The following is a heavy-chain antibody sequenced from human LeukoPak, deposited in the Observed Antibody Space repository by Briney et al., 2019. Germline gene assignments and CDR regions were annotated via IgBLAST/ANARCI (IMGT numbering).Heavy chain of an antibody. D-gene: IGHD6-13*01. J-gene: IGHJ4*02. CDR3: AKDLQGSPSSSGD. Sequence: QPGRSLRLSCSASGFTFDDYAMHWVRPAPGKGLEWVSGISWNSGSIGYADSVKGRFTISRDNAKNSLYLLMNSLRAEDTALYYCAKDLQGSPSSSGDWGQGTLVTVSS. CDR2: ISWNSGSI. CDR1: GFTFDDYA. V-gene: IGHV3-9*01.